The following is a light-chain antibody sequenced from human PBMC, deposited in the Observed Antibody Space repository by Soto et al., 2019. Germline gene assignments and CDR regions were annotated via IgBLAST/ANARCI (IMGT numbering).Light chain of an antibody. CDR1: SSNIGSNT. CDR2: SNN. CDR3: AAWDDRLNGYV. V-gene: IGLV1-44*01. J-gene: IGLJ1*01. Sequence: QSVLTQPPSASGTPGQRVTISCSGSSSNIGSNTVNWYQQLPGTAPKLLIYSNNQRPSGVPDRFSGSKSGTSASLAISGLQSEDEADYYCAAWDDRLNGYVFGTGNKVTXL.